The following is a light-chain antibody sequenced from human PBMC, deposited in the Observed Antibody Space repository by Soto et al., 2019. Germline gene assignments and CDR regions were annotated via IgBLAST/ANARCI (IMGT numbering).Light chain of an antibody. CDR3: QRRTNWPPWT. V-gene: IGKV3-11*01. Sequence: DIVLTQSPATLSLSPGERATLSCRASQSIASYLAWYQHKPGQAPRLIIYDASNRATGIPARFSGSGSGTDFTLTISSLEPEDFAVYYCQRRTNWPPWTFGQGTKVEIK. CDR2: DAS. CDR1: QSIASY. J-gene: IGKJ1*01.